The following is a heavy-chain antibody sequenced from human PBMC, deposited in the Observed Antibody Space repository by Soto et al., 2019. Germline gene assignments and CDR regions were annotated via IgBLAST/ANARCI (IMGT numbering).Heavy chain of an antibody. CDR1: GFTFSSYG. CDR3: RNWRRVHSSRWKGKTVY. Sequence: PGGSLRLSCAASGFTFSSYGMHWVRQAPGKGLEWVAVISYDGSNKYYADSVKGRFTISRDNSKNTLYLQMNSLRAEDTAVYYCRNWRRVHSSRWKGKTVYGGPGTLVAVSS. D-gene: IGHD6-13*01. V-gene: IGHV3-30*18. CDR2: ISYDGSNK. J-gene: IGHJ4*01.